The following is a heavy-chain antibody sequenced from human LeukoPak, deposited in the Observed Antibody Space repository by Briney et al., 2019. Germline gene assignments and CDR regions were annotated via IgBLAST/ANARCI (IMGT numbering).Heavy chain of an antibody. J-gene: IGHJ4*02. D-gene: IGHD6-13*01. CDR1: GYSFTTNW. V-gene: IGHV5-51*01. Sequence: GESLKISCKASGYSFTTNWIGWVRQMPGQGLEWMGILFPGDSDTRYSLSFQGQITISADKSISTAYLQWRSLKASDTAIYYCAKSSFRGAIAAAGVDYWGQGTLVTVSS. CDR3: AKSSFRGAIAAAGVDY. CDR2: LFPGDSDT.